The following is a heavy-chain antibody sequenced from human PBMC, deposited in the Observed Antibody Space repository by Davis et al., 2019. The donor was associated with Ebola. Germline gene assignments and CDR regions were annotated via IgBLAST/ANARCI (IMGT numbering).Heavy chain of an antibody. D-gene: IGHD2-21*01. CDR2: IYGSGRT. V-gene: IGHV4-59*11. CDR1: DGSISSHY. J-gene: IGHJ4*02. CDR3: SRFGEGAY. Sequence: PSETLSLTCTFSDGSISSHYWNWIRQPPGKGLEWVGIIYGSGRTSYNPSLKSRVTISADTSKNQFSLNLSSVTAADTAVYFCSRFGEGAYWGQGTLVTVSS.